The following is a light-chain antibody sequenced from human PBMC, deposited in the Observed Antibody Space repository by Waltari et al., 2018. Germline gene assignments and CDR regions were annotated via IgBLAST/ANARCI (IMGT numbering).Light chain of an antibody. V-gene: IGLV2-11*01. J-gene: IGLJ1*01. CDR2: DVT. CDR3: CSYAARYTFV. CDR1: SSDVGGYNY. Sequence: QSALTQPRSVSGSPGQSVTISCTGTSSDVGGYNYVSWYQQHPGKAPKLIIYDVTKRPSGVPDRLSGSQSGNTASLTISGLQAEDEADYYCCSYAARYTFVFGTGTKVTVL.